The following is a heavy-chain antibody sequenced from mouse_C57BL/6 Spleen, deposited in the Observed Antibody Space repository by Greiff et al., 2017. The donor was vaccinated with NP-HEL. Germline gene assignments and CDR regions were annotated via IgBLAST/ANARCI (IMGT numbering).Heavy chain of an antibody. CDR1: GYTFTSYW. D-gene: IGHD1-1*01. J-gene: IGHJ2*01. Sequence: VQLQQSGAELVRPGSSVKLSCKASGYTFTSYWMHWVKQRPIQGLEWIGNIDPSDSETHYNQKFKDKATLTVDKSSSTAYMQLSSLTSEDSAVYYCARAPITTVVATDYWGQGTTLTVSS. CDR2: IDPSDSET. V-gene: IGHV1-52*01. CDR3: ARAPITTVVATDY.